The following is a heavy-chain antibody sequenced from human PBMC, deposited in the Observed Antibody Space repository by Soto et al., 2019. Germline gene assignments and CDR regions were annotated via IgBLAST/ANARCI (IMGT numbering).Heavy chain of an antibody. Sequence: PSETLSLTCTVSGGSISSGGYYWSWIRQHPGKGLEWIGYIYYSGSTYYNPSLKSRVTISVDTSKNQFSLKLSSVTAADTAVYYCARGGDYYDSSGPARSAFDIWGQGTMVTVSS. CDR2: IYYSGST. V-gene: IGHV4-31*03. D-gene: IGHD3-22*01. CDR1: GGSISSGGYY. CDR3: ARGGDYYDSSGPARSAFDI. J-gene: IGHJ3*02.